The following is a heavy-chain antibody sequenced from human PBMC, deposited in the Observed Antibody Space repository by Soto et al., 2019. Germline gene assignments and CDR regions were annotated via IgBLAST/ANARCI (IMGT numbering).Heavy chain of an antibody. CDR3: AKGGRQWLVTSDFNY. CDR2: VSHDGRNT. J-gene: IGHJ4*02. Sequence: VPLVESGGGVVQPGRSLRLSCAASGFTFSDYAMHWVRQAPGKGLEWVAVVSHDGRNTHYVDSVKGRFTISRDSSKNTVSLKMTSLRAEDTAVYYCAKGGRQWLVTSDFNYWGQGALVTVSS. V-gene: IGHV3-30*18. D-gene: IGHD6-19*01. CDR1: GFTFSDYA.